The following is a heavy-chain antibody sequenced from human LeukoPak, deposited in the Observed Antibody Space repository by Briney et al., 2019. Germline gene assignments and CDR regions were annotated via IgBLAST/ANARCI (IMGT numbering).Heavy chain of an antibody. CDR2: INHSGST. Sequence: SETLSLTCAVYGGSFSGYYWSWIRQPPGKGLEWIGEINHSGSTNYNPSLKSRVTISVDTSKNQFSLKLSSVTAADTAVYYCARGPPPRYLGWFDPWGQGTLVTVSS. J-gene: IGHJ5*02. CDR3: ARGPPPRYLGWFDP. CDR1: GGSFSGYY. V-gene: IGHV4-34*01. D-gene: IGHD2-2*02.